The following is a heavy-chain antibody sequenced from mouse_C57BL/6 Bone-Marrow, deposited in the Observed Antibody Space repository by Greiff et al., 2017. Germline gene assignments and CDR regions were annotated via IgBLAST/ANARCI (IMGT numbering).Heavy chain of an antibody. J-gene: IGHJ1*03. V-gene: IGHV1-64*01. CDR2: IHPNSGST. CDR1: GYTFTSYW. D-gene: IGHD2-13*01. CDR3: ATKSCDYGGRGWFDV. Sequence: QVQLQQPGAELVKPGASVKLSCKASGYTFTSYWMHWVKQRPGQGLEWIGMIHPNSGSTNYNEKFKSKATLTVDKSSSTAYMQLSSLTSEASAVYYCATKSCDYGGRGWFDVWGTGNTGTVSS.